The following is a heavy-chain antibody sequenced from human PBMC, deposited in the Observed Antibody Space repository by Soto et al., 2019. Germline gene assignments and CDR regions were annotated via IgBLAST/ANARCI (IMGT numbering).Heavy chain of an antibody. CDR1: GFTFSSYA. CDR3: ARDYYRFNSGYGFSMDV. Sequence: QVQLVESGGGVVQPGRSLRLSCAASGFTFSSYAMHWVRQAQGKGLEWVAVISYDGSNKYYADSVKGRFNISRDNSKNTLYLQMTSLRAEDTAVYYCARDYYRFNSGYGFSMDVWGQGTTVTVSS. J-gene: IGHJ6*02. CDR2: ISYDGSNK. V-gene: IGHV3-30-3*01. D-gene: IGHD5-12*01.